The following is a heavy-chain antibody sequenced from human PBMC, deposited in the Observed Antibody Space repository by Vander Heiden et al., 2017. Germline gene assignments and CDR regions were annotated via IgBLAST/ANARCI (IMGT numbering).Heavy chain of an antibody. D-gene: IGHD3-22*01. V-gene: IGHV3-49*03. Sequence: LRLPCTASGFTFGDYAMSWFRQAPGKGLEWVGFIRSKAYGGTTEYAASVKGRFTISRDDSKSIAYLQMNSLKTEDTAVYYCTRATMIVVVITFFDYWGQGTLVTVSS. CDR3: TRATMIVVVITFFDY. J-gene: IGHJ4*02. CDR1: GFTFGDYA. CDR2: IRSKAYGGTT.